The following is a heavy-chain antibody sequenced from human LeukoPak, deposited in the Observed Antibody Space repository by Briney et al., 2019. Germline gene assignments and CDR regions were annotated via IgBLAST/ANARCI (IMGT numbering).Heavy chain of an antibody. J-gene: IGHJ4*02. V-gene: IGHV4-34*01. CDR1: GFPFSKSW. D-gene: IGHD4-23*01. CDR2: INHSGST. Sequence: GSLRLSCAVSGFPFSKSWMYWVRQPPGKGLEWIGEINHSGSTNYNPSLKSRVTISVDTSKNQFSLKLSSVTAADTAVYYCARGPSSTVVTYFDYWGQGILVTVSS. CDR3: ARGPSSTVVTYFDY.